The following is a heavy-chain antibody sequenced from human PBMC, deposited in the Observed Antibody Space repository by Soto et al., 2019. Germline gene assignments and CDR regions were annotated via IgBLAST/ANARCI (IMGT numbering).Heavy chain of an antibody. CDR1: GFTFSHAW. J-gene: IGHJ6*02. D-gene: IGHD3-10*01. CDR2: IKSLSDGGTA. Sequence: EVQLVESVGGLVKPGGSLRISCTASGFTFSHAWMTRVRQTPGMGLEWVGRIKSLSDGGTADYGAPVKGRFTLSRDDSRNTVFLQMTSLKTDDTAVYYCYIPFYYHSMDVWGQGTTVTVSS. V-gene: IGHV3-15*01. CDR3: YIPFYYHSMDV.